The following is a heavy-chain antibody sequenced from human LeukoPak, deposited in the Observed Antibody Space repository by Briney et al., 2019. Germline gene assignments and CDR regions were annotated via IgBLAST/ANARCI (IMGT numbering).Heavy chain of an antibody. D-gene: IGHD3-3*01. CDR3: ARDLRFLEWFSEGNYYYMDV. CDR2: ISAYNGNT. CDR1: GYTFTSYG. J-gene: IGHJ6*03. V-gene: IGHV1-18*01. Sequence: ASVKVSCKASGYTFTSYGISWVRQAPGQGLEWMGWISAYNGNTNYAQKLQGRVTMTTDTSTSTAYMELRSLRSDDTAVYYCARDLRFLEWFSEGNYYYMDVWGKGTTVTVSS.